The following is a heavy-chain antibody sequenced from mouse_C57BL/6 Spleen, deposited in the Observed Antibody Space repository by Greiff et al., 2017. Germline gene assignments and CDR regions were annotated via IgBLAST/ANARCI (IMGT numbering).Heavy chain of an antibody. V-gene: IGHV1-82*01. CDR2: IYPGDGDT. CDR1: GYAFSSSW. J-gene: IGHJ2*01. CDR3: ARNYEETHFDY. D-gene: IGHD1-1*01. Sequence: QVQLQQSGPELVKPGASVKISCKASGYAFSSSWMHWVKQRPGQGLEWIGRIYPGDGDTNYNGKFKGKATLTADKSSSTADMQLSSLTSEDSAVYVCARNYEETHFDYWGKGTTLTVSS.